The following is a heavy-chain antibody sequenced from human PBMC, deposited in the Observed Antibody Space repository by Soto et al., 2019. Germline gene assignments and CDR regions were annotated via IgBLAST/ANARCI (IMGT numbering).Heavy chain of an antibody. V-gene: IGHV4-59*10. Sequence: SETLSLTCAVYGGSFSGYSWTWLRQPAGKGLEWIGHIYSSGSANYNPSLKSRVSMSVDTSKNQFSLKLNSVTAADTAVYYCATIVGANDYWGQGALVTVSS. J-gene: IGHJ4*02. D-gene: IGHD1-26*01. CDR2: IYSSGSA. CDR3: ATIVGANDY. CDR1: GGSFSGYS.